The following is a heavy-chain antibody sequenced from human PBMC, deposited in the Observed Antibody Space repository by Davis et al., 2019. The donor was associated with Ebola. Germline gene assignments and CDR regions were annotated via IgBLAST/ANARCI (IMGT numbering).Heavy chain of an antibody. CDR3: ARRGTSSWYAGWFDP. J-gene: IGHJ5*02. D-gene: IGHD6-13*01. CDR1: GGSISSGGYS. Sequence: SETLSFTCAVSGGSISSGGYSWSWIRQPPGKGLEWIGYIYHSGSTYYNPSLKSRVTISVDTSKNQFSLKLSSVTAADTAMYYCARRGTSSWYAGWFDPWGQGTLVTVSS. V-gene: IGHV4-30-2*01. CDR2: IYHSGST.